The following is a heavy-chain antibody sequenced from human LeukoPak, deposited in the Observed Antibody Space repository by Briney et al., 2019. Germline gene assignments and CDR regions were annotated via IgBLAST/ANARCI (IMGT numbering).Heavy chain of an antibody. Sequence: SETLSLTCSVSGGSISSSSYYWGWIRQPPGKGLGWIGTIYYSGSTYYNPSLKSRVTISVVTSKNQFSLKLRSVTAADTAVYYCARRGDILTGFPFDYWGQGTLVTVSS. CDR1: GGSISSSSYY. J-gene: IGHJ4*02. CDR2: IYYSGST. V-gene: IGHV4-39*01. CDR3: ARRGDILTGFPFDY. D-gene: IGHD3-9*01.